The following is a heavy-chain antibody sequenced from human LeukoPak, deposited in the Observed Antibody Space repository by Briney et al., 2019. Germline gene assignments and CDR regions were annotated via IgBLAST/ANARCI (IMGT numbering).Heavy chain of an antibody. J-gene: IGHJ6*03. CDR1: GGSFSGYY. Sequence: SQTLSHTCAVYGGSFSGYYWSWIRQPPGKRLEWIGEINHSGSTNYKSSLDRRVTISVDTSKNQFSLKLSSVTAADTAVYYCALGSVGPGYYYMDVWGKGTTVTVSS. CDR3: ALGSVGPGYYYMDV. V-gene: IGHV4-34*01. CDR2: INHSGST. D-gene: IGHD4-23*01.